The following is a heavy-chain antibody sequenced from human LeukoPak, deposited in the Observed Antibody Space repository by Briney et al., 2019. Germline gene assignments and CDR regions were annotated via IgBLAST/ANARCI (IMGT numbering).Heavy chain of an antibody. CDR2: ISSSGSTI. Sequence: GGSLRLSCAASGFTFSDYYMSWIRQAPGKGLEWVSYISSSGSTIYYADSVKGRFTISRDNAKNSLYLRMNSLRAEDTALYYCAKGPIYGSAPFDYWGQGTLVTVSS. D-gene: IGHD3-10*01. CDR1: GFTFSDYY. V-gene: IGHV3-11*01. CDR3: AKGPIYGSAPFDY. J-gene: IGHJ4*02.